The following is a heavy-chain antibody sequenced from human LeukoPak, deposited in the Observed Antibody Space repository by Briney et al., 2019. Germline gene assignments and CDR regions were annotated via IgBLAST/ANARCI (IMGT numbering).Heavy chain of an antibody. CDR3: MGGRAADY. D-gene: IGHD3-16*01. V-gene: IGHV3-7*05. Sequence: GGSLRLSCVASGFTFSRYWTNWVRQVPGKGLEWVANIQEDGSAKYYADSVKGRFTISRDNAKNSLYLLLNSLRVEDTAVYYCMGGRAADYWGQGTLVTVSS. J-gene: IGHJ4*02. CDR2: IQEDGSAK. CDR1: GFTFSRYW.